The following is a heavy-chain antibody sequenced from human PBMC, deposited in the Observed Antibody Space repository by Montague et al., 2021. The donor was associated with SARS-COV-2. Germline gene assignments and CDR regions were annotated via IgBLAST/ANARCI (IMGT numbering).Heavy chain of an antibody. Sequence: SLRLSCAASGFTFNNYAMHWVRQAPGKGLEWVAIISYDGSNKYYADSVKGRFAISRDNSKNTLYLQMNSLRAEDTAVYYCVRASLIKARIAVDGTTAYWGQGTLVTISS. CDR1: GFTFNNYA. D-gene: IGHD6-19*01. CDR3: VRASLIKARIAVDGTTAY. J-gene: IGHJ4*02. CDR2: ISYDGSNK. V-gene: IGHV3-30*09.